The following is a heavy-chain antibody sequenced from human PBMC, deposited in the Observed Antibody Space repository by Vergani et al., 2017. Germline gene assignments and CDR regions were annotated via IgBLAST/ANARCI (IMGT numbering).Heavy chain of an antibody. CDR1: GFTFSSYW. CDR3: ARGRYCSSTSCSYYYYYGMDV. D-gene: IGHD2-2*01. Sequence: EVQLVESGGGLVQPGGSLRLSCAASGFTFSSYWMSWVRQAPGKGLEWVANIKQDGSEIYYVDSVKGRFTISRDNAKNSLYLQMNSLRAEDTAVYYCARGRYCSSTSCSYYYYYGMDVWGQGTTVTVSS. CDR2: IKQDGSEI. V-gene: IGHV3-7*04. J-gene: IGHJ6*02.